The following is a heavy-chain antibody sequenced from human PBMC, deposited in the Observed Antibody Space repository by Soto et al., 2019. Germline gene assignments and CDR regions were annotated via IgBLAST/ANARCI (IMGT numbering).Heavy chain of an antibody. CDR1: GGSISSYY. V-gene: IGHV4-59*01. CDR3: ARARITMVREVIKYNMDV. CDR2: IYNSGST. Sequence: SETLSLTCTVSGGSISSYYWSWIRRPPGKGLEWIGYIYNSGSTHSNPSLQSRVTISVDTSKNQFSLKLSAVTAADTGIYYCARARITMVREVIKYNMDVWGQGTTVTVSS. J-gene: IGHJ6*02. D-gene: IGHD3-10*01.